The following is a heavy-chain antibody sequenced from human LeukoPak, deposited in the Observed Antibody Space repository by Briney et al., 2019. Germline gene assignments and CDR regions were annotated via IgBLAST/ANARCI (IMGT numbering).Heavy chain of an antibody. Sequence: ASVEVSCKASGYTFTSYCMHWVRQAPGQGLEWMGIINPSGGSTSYAQKFQGRVTMTRDTSTSTVYMELSSLRSEDTAVYYCARDEAYGGNYYYYYMDVWGKGTTVTVSS. D-gene: IGHD4-23*01. CDR3: ARDEAYGGNYYYYYMDV. CDR1: GYTFTSYC. J-gene: IGHJ6*03. V-gene: IGHV1-46*01. CDR2: INPSGGST.